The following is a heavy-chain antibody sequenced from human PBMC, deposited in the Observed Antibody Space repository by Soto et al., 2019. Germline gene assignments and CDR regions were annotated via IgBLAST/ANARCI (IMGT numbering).Heavy chain of an antibody. CDR1: GDSVSSNSAA. CDR2: TYFRSKWYN. CDR3: ARAPSYRSGWPFDS. J-gene: IGHJ4*02. V-gene: IGHV6-1*01. Sequence: SQTLSLTCAISGDSVSSNSAAWNWIRQSPSRGLEWLGRTYFRSKWYNDYAVSMKGRISVNPDTSKNQFSLQLNSVTPEDTAVYYRARAPSYRSGWPFDSWGQGALVTVSS. D-gene: IGHD6-19*01.